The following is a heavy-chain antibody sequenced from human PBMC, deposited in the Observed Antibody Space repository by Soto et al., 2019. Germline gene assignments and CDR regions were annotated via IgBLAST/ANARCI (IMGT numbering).Heavy chain of an antibody. CDR2: IIPILGIA. Sequence: QVQLVQSGAEVKKPGSSVKVSCKASGGTFSSYTISWVRQAPGQGLEWMGRIIPILGIANYAQKFQGRVSITADKSTSTAYMELSSLRSEDTAVYYCARDREVRGVTTHQNWFDPWGQGTLVTVSS. V-gene: IGHV1-69*08. D-gene: IGHD3-10*01. CDR1: GGTFSSYT. CDR3: ARDREVRGVTTHQNWFDP. J-gene: IGHJ5*02.